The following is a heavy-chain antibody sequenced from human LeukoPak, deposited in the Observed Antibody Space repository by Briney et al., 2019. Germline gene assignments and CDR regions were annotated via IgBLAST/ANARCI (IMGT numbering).Heavy chain of an antibody. V-gene: IGHV3-53*05. D-gene: IGHD1-26*01. CDR2: VYGGGST. CDR1: GFTVSNNY. Sequence: GGSLRLSCAASGFTVSNNYMSWVRQAPGKGLEWVSVVYGGGSTYYADSVKGRFTISRDNSKNSLYLQMNSLRTGDTAVYYCAKANPLIVGARAGGPINFWGQGTMVTVSS. J-gene: IGHJ3*01. CDR3: AKANPLIVGARAGGPINF.